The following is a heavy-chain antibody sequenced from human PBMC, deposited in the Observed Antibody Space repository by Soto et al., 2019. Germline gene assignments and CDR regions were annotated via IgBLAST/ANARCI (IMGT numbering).Heavy chain of an antibody. CDR3: ARGLISGSHYSGGWYYFDS. Sequence: PSETLSLTCDVYGLSFSGYIWTWIRQTPGKGLQWIGQINHSGSANYNPSLKSRVTISVHTSNSQFSLELSSVTAADTAVYYCARGLISGSHYSGGWYYFDSWGQGTQVTVSS. CDR2: INHSGSA. J-gene: IGHJ4*02. V-gene: IGHV4-34*01. D-gene: IGHD1-26*01. CDR1: GLSFSGYI.